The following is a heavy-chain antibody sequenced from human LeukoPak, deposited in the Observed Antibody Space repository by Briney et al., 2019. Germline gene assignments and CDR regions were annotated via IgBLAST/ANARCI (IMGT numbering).Heavy chain of an antibody. CDR3: ARRDGIWDAFDI. V-gene: IGHV5-51*01. Sequence: GEALQISCKGAGYGFTSYWSGWGRRMPGKGLEWMGMIYPGDSDTRYSPSFQGQATLSADTSVSTAYLQWSSPTASDTAMSYCARRDGIWDAFDIWGQGTMVTVSS. CDR2: IYPGDSDT. CDR1: GYGFTSYW. D-gene: IGHD2-15*01. J-gene: IGHJ3*02.